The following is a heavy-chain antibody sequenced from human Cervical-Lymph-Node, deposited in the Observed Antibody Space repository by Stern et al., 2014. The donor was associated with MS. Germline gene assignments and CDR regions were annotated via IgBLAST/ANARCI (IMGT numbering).Heavy chain of an antibody. D-gene: IGHD2-8*01. CDR3: ARGSVYHLIDV. CDR1: GSVSSYY. V-gene: IGHV4-59*02. CDR2: MYYSGDA. J-gene: IGHJ6*02. Sequence: QLQLQESGPGLVKPSETLSLTCTNGSVSSYYWSWIRQPPGKGMEWIGYMYYSGDAIYNPSFRSRVTISVDTSKNQFSLKVNSVTTADTAVYYCARGSVYHLIDVWGQGTTVTVSS.